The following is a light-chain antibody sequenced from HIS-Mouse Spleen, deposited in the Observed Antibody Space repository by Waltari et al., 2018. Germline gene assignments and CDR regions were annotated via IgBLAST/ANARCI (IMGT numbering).Light chain of an antibody. CDR2: AAS. CDR1: QGISSY. V-gene: IGKV1-9*01. J-gene: IGKJ1*01. Sequence: DIQLTQSPSFLSASVGARVTLTCRASQGISSYLAWYQQKPGKAPKLLIYAASTLQSGVPSRFSGSRSGTEFTLTISSLQPEDFATYYCQQLNSYPPTFGQGTKVEIK. CDR3: QQLNSYPPT.